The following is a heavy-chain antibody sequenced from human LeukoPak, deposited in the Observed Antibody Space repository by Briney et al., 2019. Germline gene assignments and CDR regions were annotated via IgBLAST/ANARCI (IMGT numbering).Heavy chain of an antibody. CDR2: FDPEDGET. CDR3: ATGLELPYDFDY. V-gene: IGHV1-24*01. J-gene: IGHJ4*02. Sequence: GASVKVSCKVSGYTLTELSMHWVRQAPGKGLEWMGGFDPEDGETIYAQKFQGRVTMTEDTSTDTAYMELSSLRSEDTAVYYCATGLELPYDFDYWGQGTLVTVSS. D-gene: IGHD1-7*01. CDR1: GYTLTELS.